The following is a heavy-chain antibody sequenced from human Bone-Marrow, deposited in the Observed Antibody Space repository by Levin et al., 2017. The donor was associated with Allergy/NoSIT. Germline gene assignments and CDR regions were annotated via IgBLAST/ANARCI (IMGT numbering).Heavy chain of an antibody. CDR3: ARALLSRYGRWFDP. V-gene: IGHV4-34*01. CDR1: GGSFSGYY. Sequence: PSETLSLTCAVYGGSFSGYYWSWIRQPPGKGLEWIGEINHSGSTNYNPSLKSRVTISVDTSKNQFSLKLSSVTAADTAVYYCARALLSRYGRWFDPWGQGTLVTVSS. CDR2: INHSGST. J-gene: IGHJ5*02. D-gene: IGHD1-26*01.